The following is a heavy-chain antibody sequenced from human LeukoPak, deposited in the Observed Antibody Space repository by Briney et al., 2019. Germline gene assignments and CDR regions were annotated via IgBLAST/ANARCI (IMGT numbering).Heavy chain of an antibody. CDR2: ISWDGGST. V-gene: IGHV3-43*01. J-gene: IGHJ4*02. CDR1: GFTFDDYT. D-gene: IGHD5-18*01. CDR3: AKVQGYSYGYFDY. Sequence: PGGSLRLSCAASGFTFDDYTMHWVRQAPGKGLEWVSLISWDGGSTYYADSVKGRFTISRDNAKNSLYLQMNSLRAEDTALYYCAKVQGYSYGYFDYWGQGTLVTVSS.